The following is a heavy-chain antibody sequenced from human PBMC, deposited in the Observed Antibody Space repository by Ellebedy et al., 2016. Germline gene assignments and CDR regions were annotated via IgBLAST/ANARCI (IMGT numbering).Heavy chain of an antibody. D-gene: IGHD1-26*01. CDR2: INHSGIT. CDR1: GGSFTGYY. CDR3: TRWRRGSYHVLPFDY. V-gene: IGHV4-34*01. J-gene: IGHJ4*02. Sequence: SETLSLXCAVYGGSFTGYYWTWIRQPPGKGLEWIGEINHSGITKYNPSLKSRVNISVDTSKKQDSLRLNSVTAADTAVYYCTRWRRGSYHVLPFDYWGQGTLVTVSS.